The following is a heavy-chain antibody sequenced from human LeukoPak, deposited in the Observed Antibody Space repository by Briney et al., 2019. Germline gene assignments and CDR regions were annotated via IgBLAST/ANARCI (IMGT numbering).Heavy chain of an antibody. CDR2: IFYNGRNE. Sequence: GSLRLSCVGPGFGFSSYTMNWVRQAPGKGLEWLTFIFYNGRNEFYADSVKGRFAVSRDNSKSALYLQMNSLRLEDTAVYYCMRDAVAYSSVYAAGKYFDDWGQGTLVTVSS. V-gene: IGHV3-30*09. D-gene: IGHD5/OR15-5a*01. CDR3: MRDAVAYSSVYAAGKYFDD. J-gene: IGHJ4*02. CDR1: GFGFSSYT.